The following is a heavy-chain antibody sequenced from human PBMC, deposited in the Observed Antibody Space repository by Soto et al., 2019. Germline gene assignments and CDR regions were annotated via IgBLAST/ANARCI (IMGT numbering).Heavy chain of an antibody. J-gene: IGHJ6*02. CDR1: SDSICSGTKY. CDR2: IFSSGTT. CDR3: ARVPSQFDVYYAMDV. D-gene: IGHD3-16*01. V-gene: IGHV4-30-4*02. Sequence: SETLSLTCTVSSDSICSGTKYWSWIRQPPGKGLEWIGYIFSSGTTYYNPSLKSRLTMSLETSQNQFSLKLNAVTAADTAVYFCARVPSQFDVYYAMDVWGQGTTVTVS.